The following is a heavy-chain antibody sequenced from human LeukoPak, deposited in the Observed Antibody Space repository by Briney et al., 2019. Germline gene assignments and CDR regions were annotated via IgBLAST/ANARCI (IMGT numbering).Heavy chain of an antibody. CDR1: GYTFTGYY. J-gene: IGHJ3*02. D-gene: IGHD2-2*01. CDR2: INPNSGGT. CDR3: ARAVGGYCSSTSCTVDAFDI. Sequence: ASVKVSCKASGYTFTGYYMHWVRQAPGQGLEWMGWINPNSGGTNYAQKFQGSVTMTRDTSISTAYMELSRLRSDDTAVYYCARAVGGYCSSTSCTVDAFDIWGQGTMVTVSS. V-gene: IGHV1-2*02.